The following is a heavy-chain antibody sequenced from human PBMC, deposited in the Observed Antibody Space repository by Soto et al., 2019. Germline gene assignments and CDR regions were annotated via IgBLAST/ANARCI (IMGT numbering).Heavy chain of an antibody. CDR3: ARHGVWGSYRYSGHFDY. J-gene: IGHJ4*02. CDR1: GGSISSYY. Sequence: SETLSLTCTVSGGSISSYYWSWIRQPPGKGLEWIGYIYYSGSTNYNPSLKSRVTISVDTSKNQFSLKLSSVTAADTAVYYCARHGVWGSYRYSGHFDYWGQGTLVTVSS. CDR2: IYYSGST. D-gene: IGHD3-16*02. V-gene: IGHV4-59*08.